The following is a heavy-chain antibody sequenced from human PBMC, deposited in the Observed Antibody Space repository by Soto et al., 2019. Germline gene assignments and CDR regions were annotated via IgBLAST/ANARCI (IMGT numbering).Heavy chain of an antibody. V-gene: IGHV1-46*01. Sequence: QVQLVQSGAEVKKPGASVKVACKASGYTFSSYYLHWVRQAPGQGLEWMGIINPSGGTTTYAQNFGDRINMTRDRSTNTVFMELSSLRSEDTAVYFCARDRAYGDYYLAYWGQGTLVSVSA. D-gene: IGHD4-17*01. CDR3: ARDRAYGDYYLAY. J-gene: IGHJ4*02. CDR2: INPSGGTT. CDR1: GYTFSSYY.